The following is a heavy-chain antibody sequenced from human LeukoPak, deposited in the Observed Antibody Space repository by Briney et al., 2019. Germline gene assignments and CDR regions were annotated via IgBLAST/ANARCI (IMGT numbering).Heavy chain of an antibody. CDR3: ARDYRAVGDNYYYYYMDV. J-gene: IGHJ6*03. CDR1: GGSISSYY. CDR2: NYTSGST. V-gene: IGHV4-4*07. Sequence: PSETLSLTCTVSGGSISSYYWSWIRQPAGKGLEWIGRNYTSGSTNYNPSLKSRVTMSVDTSKNQFSLKLSSVTAADTAVYYCARDYRAVGDNYYYYYMDVWGKGTTVTISS. D-gene: IGHD6-19*01.